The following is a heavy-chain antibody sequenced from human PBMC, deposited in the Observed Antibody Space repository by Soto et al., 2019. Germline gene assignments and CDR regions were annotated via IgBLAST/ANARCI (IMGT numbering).Heavy chain of an antibody. CDR2: ISAYNGNT. D-gene: IGHD6-19*01. CDR3: ARDRAYFVIAVAACKPIDY. Sequence: QVQLVQSGAEVKKPGASVKVSCKASGYTFTSYGISWVRQAPGQGLEWMGWISAYNGNTNYAQKLQGRVTMTTDTYTSTAYMELRSLRSDDTAVYYCARDRAYFVIAVAACKPIDYWVQGTLVTVSS. V-gene: IGHV1-18*04. CDR1: GYTFTSYG. J-gene: IGHJ4*02.